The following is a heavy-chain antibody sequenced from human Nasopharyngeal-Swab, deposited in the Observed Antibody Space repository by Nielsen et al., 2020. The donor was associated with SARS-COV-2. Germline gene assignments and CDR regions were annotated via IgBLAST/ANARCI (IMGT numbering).Heavy chain of an antibody. V-gene: IGHV3-21*04. CDR3: AKDIAARPFFFYYYGMDV. CDR2: ISSSSSYI. J-gene: IGHJ6*02. D-gene: IGHD6-6*01. Sequence: VRQAPGKGLEWVSSISSSSSYIYYADSVKGRFTISRDNAKNSLYLQMNSLRAEDTALYYCAKDIAARPFFFYYYGMDVWGQGTTVTVSS.